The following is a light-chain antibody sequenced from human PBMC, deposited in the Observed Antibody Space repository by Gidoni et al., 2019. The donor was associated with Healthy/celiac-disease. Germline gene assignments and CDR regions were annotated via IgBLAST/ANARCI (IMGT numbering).Light chain of an antibody. CDR3: CSYAGSSTLV. CDR2: EGS. J-gene: IGLJ2*01. CDR1: SSDVGSYTL. Sequence: QSALPQPASVSGSPGQAITISCTGTSSDVGSYTLVPWYQQHPGKAPKLMIYEGSKRPSGVYNRFSGSTSGNTASLTISGLQAEDEADYYCCSYAGSSTLVFGGGTKLTVL. V-gene: IGLV2-23*01.